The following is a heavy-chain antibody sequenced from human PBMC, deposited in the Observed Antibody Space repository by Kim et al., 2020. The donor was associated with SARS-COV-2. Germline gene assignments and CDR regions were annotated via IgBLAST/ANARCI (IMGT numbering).Heavy chain of an antibody. J-gene: IGHJ4*02. CDR3: AKEGGITIFGVVMTYYFDY. D-gene: IGHD3-3*01. Sequence: GGSLRLSCAASGFTFSSYAMSWARQAPGKGLEWVSAISGSGGSTYYADSVKGRFTISRDNSKNTLYLQMNSLRAEDTAVYYCAKEGGITIFGVVMTYYFDYWGQGPLVTVSS. V-gene: IGHV3-23*01. CDR1: GFTFSSYA. CDR2: ISGSGGST.